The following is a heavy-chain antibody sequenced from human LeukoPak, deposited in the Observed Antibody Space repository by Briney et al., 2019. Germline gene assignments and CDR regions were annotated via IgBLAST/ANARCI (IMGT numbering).Heavy chain of an antibody. CDR3: ARDKELWFGELLFGY. D-gene: IGHD3-10*01. V-gene: IGHV1-2*02. Sequence: ASVKVSCKASGYTFTGYYMHWVRQAPGQGLEWMGWINPNSGGTNYAQKFQGRVTMTRDTSISTAYMELSRLRSDDTAVYYCARDKELWFGELLFGYWGQGTLVTVSS. CDR2: INPNSGGT. CDR1: GYTFTGYY. J-gene: IGHJ4*02.